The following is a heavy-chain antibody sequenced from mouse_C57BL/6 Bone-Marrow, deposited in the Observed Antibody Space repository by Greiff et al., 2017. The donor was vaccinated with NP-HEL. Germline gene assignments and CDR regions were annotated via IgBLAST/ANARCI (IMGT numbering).Heavy chain of an antibody. D-gene: IGHD2-5*01. J-gene: IGHJ3*01. CDR1: GYTFTSYG. V-gene: IGHV1-81*01. Sequence: QVQLQQSGAELARPGASVKLSCKASGYTFTSYGISWVKQRTGQGLAWIGEIYPRSGNTSYNEKFKGKATLTADKSSSTAYMELRSLTSEDSAVYFCARGPIVTTAWFAYWGQGTLVTVSA. CDR2: IYPRSGNT. CDR3: ARGPIVTTAWFAY.